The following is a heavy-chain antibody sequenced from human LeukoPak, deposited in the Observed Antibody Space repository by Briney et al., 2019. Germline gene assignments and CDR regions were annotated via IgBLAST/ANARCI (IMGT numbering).Heavy chain of an antibody. CDR1: GGSISSYH. CDR2: IYTSGST. D-gene: IGHD6-19*01. CDR3: ARLRYSSGWGLFDY. Sequence: SETLSLTCTVSGGSISSYHWSWIRQPAGKGLEWIGRIYTSGSTNYNPSLKSRVTMSVDTSKNQFSLKLSSVTAADTAVYYCARLRYSSGWGLFDYWGQGTLVTVSS. J-gene: IGHJ4*02. V-gene: IGHV4-4*07.